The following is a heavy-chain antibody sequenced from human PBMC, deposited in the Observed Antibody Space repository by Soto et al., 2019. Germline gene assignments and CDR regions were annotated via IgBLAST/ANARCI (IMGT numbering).Heavy chain of an antibody. CDR2: ISYDGSNK. J-gene: IGHJ4*02. D-gene: IGHD3-22*01. CDR3: AKNERVTMIVVVMPPGY. V-gene: IGHV3-30*18. Sequence: QVQLVESRGGVVQPGRSLRLSCAASGFTFSSYGMHWVRQAPGKGLEWVAVISYDGSNKYYADSVKGRFTISRDNSKNTLYLQMNSLRAEDTAVHYCAKNERVTMIVVVMPPGYWGQGTLVTVSS. CDR1: GFTFSSYG.